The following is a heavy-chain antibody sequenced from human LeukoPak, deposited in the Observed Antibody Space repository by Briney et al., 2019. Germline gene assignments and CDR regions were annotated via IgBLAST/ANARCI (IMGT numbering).Heavy chain of an antibody. D-gene: IGHD3-22*01. Sequence: SQTLSLTCTVSGGSSSSGGYYWSWIRQHPGKGLEWIGYIYYSGSTYYNPSLKSRVTISVDTSKNQFSLKLSSVTAADTAVYYCARGSGYYYSSGYWTRAGYFQHWGQGTLVTVSS. J-gene: IGHJ1*01. CDR3: ARGSGYYYSSGYWTRAGYFQH. V-gene: IGHV4-31*03. CDR2: IYYSGST. CDR1: GGSSSSGGYY.